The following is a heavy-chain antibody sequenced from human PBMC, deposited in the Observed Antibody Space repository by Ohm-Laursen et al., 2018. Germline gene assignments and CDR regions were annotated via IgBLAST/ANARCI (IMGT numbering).Heavy chain of an antibody. CDR2: IIPIFGTA. CDR3: ARHYGSGIWLFDY. Sequence: VASVKVSCKASGGTFSSYAISWVRQAPGQGLEWMGGIIPIFGTANYAQKFQGRVTITADESTSTAYMELSSLRSEDTAVYYCARHYGSGIWLFDYWGQGTLVTVSS. CDR1: GGTFSSYA. J-gene: IGHJ4*02. V-gene: IGHV1-69*13. D-gene: IGHD3-10*01.